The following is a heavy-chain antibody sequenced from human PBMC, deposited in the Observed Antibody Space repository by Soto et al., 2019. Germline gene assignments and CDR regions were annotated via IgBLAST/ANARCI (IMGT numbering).Heavy chain of an antibody. CDR1: GFTFSSYA. D-gene: IGHD3-16*01. CDR2: ISGSGGSA. Sequence: EVQLLESGGGLVQPGGSLRLSCAASGFTFSSYAMHWVRQAPGKGLEWVSAISGSGGSAYYADSVKGRFTISRDNSKSTFFQKKNSRRAGNTPVYYWAAPHYFFGDGLEHGGREILVPVSS. CDR3: AAPHYFFGDGLEH. J-gene: IGHJ1*01. V-gene: IGHV3-23*01.